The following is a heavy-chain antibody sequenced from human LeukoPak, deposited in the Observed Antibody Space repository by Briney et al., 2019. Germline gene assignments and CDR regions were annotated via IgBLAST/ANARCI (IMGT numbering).Heavy chain of an antibody. CDR3: ASRLPSTADYYYYYMDV. CDR1: GFTFSSYS. V-gene: IGHV3-21*01. D-gene: IGHD2-15*01. CDR2: ISSSSSYI. J-gene: IGHJ6*03. Sequence: PGGSLRLSCAASGFTFSSYSMNWVRQAPGKGLEWVSSISSSSSYIYYADSVKGRFTISRDNAKNSLYLQMNSLRAEDTAVYYCASRLPSTADYYYYYMDVWGKGATVTVS.